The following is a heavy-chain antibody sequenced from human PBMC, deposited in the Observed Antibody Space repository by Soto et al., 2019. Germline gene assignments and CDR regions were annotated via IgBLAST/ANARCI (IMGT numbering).Heavy chain of an antibody. V-gene: IGHV4-59*01. CDR3: ARRYGGNFDY. D-gene: IGHD1-26*01. CDR2: IYYSGST. J-gene: IGHJ4*02. Sequence: QVQLQESGPGLVKPSETLSLTCTVSGGSINSYYWSWIRQPPGKGLEWIGYIYYSGSTNYNPSLXRXVXIXXDTSKNQFSLKLRSVTGADTAVYYCARRYGGNFDYWGQGTLDTVSS. CDR1: GGSINSYY.